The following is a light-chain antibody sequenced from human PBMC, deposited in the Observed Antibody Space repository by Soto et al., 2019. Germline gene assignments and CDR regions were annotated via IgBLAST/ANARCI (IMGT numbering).Light chain of an antibody. CDR3: MQGLQMPCT. Sequence: DIVMTQSPLSLPVTPGEPASISCRSSQSLLHSNGYNYLDWYLLKPGQSPQLLIYLGSNRASGVPDKFSVSRSGTDFTLKISRVEAEDVGIYYCMQGLQMPCTFGGGTKVEIK. V-gene: IGKV2-28*01. J-gene: IGKJ4*01. CDR1: QSLLHSNGYNY. CDR2: LGS.